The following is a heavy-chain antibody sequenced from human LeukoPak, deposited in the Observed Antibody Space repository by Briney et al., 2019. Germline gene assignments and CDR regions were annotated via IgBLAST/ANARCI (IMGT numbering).Heavy chain of an antibody. J-gene: IGHJ5*02. Sequence: SETLSLTCTVSGGSVSSGSYYWSWIRQPPGKGLEWIGYIYYSGSTNYNPSLKSRVTISVDTSKNQFPLKLSSVTAADTAVYYCAREVAAVGTDNWFDPWGQGTLVTVSS. CDR3: AREVAAVGTDNWFDP. CDR1: GGSVSSGSYY. V-gene: IGHV4-61*01. CDR2: IYYSGST. D-gene: IGHD6-13*01.